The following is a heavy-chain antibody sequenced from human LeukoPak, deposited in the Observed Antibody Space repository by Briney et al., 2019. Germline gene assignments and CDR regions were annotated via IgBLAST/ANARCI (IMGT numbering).Heavy chain of an antibody. CDR3: ARPSITSWYAFDI. CDR1: RFTFSSYA. D-gene: IGHD6-13*01. V-gene: IGHV3-30-3*01. Sequence: PGGSLRLSCAASRFTFSSYAMHWVRQAPGKGLEWVTIISYDGSNKYYADSVKGRLTISRDNSKNTLYLQMNSLRAEDTAVYYCARPSITSWYAFDIWGQGTMVTVSS. CDR2: ISYDGSNK. J-gene: IGHJ3*02.